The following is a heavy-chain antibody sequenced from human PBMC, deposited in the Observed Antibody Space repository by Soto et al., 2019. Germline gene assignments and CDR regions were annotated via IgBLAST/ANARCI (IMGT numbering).Heavy chain of an antibody. D-gene: IGHD3-22*01. J-gene: IGHJ4*02. CDR1: GGTFSSYA. CDR3: AREPYDSSGYSLCY. V-gene: IGHV1-69*13. Sequence: GPPVKVSCKASGGTFSSYAISWVRQAPGQGLEWMGGIIPIFGTANYAQKFQGRVTITADESTSTAYMELSSLRSEDTAVYYCAREPYDSSGYSLCYWGQGTLVTVSS. CDR2: IIPIFGTA.